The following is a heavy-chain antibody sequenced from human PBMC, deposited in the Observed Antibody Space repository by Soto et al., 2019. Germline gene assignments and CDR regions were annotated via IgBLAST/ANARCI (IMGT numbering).Heavy chain of an antibody. D-gene: IGHD6-19*01. J-gene: IGHJ4*02. V-gene: IGHV1-3*01. CDR1: GYTFTSYA. CDR2: INAGNGNT. CDR3: ARDGASSGWSFDY. Sequence: QVQLVQSGAEVKKPGASVKVSCKASGYTFTSYAMHWVRQAPGQRLEWMGWINAGNGNTKYSQKFQGRVTITRDTSASTAYMELSSLRSEDTAAYYCARDGASSGWSFDYWGQGTLVTVSS.